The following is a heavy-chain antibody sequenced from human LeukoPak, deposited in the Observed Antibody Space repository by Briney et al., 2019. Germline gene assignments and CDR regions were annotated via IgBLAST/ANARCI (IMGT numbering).Heavy chain of an antibody. V-gene: IGHV4-61*02. J-gene: IGHJ4*02. Sequence: PSETLSLTCTVSGGSISSGSYYWSWIRQPAGKGLEWIGRIYTSGSTNYSPSLKSRVTISVDTSKNQFSLKLGSVTAADTAVYYCARDSDYWGQGTLVTVSS. CDR3: ARDSDY. CDR1: GGSISSGSYY. CDR2: IYTSGST.